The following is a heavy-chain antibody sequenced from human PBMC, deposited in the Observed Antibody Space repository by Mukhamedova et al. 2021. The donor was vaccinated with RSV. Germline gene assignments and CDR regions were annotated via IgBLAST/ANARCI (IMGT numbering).Heavy chain of an antibody. V-gene: IGHV3-23*03. J-gene: IGHJ4*02. CDR3: AKLTTSDSSGYVDC. D-gene: IGHD3-22*01. CDR2: IYSGDTKT. Sequence: QAPGKGLEWVSAIYSGDTKTYHADSVKGRFTISRDNSKNTLYLQMNSLRAEDTAVYYCAKLTTSDSSGYVDCWGQGTLVTVSS.